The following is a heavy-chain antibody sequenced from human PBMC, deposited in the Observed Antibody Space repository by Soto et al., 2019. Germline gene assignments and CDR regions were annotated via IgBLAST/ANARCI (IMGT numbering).Heavy chain of an antibody. V-gene: IGHV3-23*01. CDR3: ARRGSSSYFDY. CDR1: GFPFSSYA. J-gene: IGHJ4*02. CDR2: ISGSGGST. D-gene: IGHD6-13*01. Sequence: GGSLRLSCAASGFPFSSYAMRWVRQAPGKGLEWVSAISGSGGSTYYADSVKGRFTISRDNSKNTLFLQMNSLRAEDTAVYYSARRGSSSYFDYWGQGTLVTVSS.